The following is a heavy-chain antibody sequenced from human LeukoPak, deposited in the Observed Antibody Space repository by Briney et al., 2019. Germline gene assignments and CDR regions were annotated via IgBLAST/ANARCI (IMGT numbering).Heavy chain of an antibody. Sequence: ASVKVSCKASGYTFTGYYMHWVRQAPGQGREGMGWINPNSGGTNYAQKFKGRVTMTRDTSISTAYMELSRLRYNDTAVYYCARGESGSHYGPSGGFDSWGQGSLVTASS. CDR2: INPNSGGT. CDR3: ARGESGSHYGPSGGFDS. V-gene: IGHV1-2*02. D-gene: IGHD1-26*01. CDR1: GYTFTGYY. J-gene: IGHJ4*02.